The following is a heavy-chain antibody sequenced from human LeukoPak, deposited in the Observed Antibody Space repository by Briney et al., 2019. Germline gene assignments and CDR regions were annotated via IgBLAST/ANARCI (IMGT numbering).Heavy chain of an antibody. Sequence: PSETLSFTCTVSGGSISSGDYYWSWIRQPPGKGLEWIGYIYYSGSAYYNPSLKSRVTISVDTSKNQFSLKLSSVTAADTAVYYCASYGDYSPGAFDIWGQGTMVTVSS. V-gene: IGHV4-30-4*01. CDR1: GGSISSGDYY. J-gene: IGHJ3*02. CDR3: ASYGDYSPGAFDI. D-gene: IGHD4-17*01. CDR2: IYYSGSA.